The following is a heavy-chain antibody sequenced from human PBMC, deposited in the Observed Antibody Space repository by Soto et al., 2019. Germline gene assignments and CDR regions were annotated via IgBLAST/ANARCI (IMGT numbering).Heavy chain of an antibody. CDR3: ARHGIQVSHDV. J-gene: IGHJ6*02. V-gene: IGHV3-48*02. CDR1: GFTFSSDS. CDR2: ITTSSHTI. D-gene: IGHD5-18*01. Sequence: GASVKVSCSDAGFTFSSDSMDWVRQAPGQGLEWISYITTSSHTIYYADSVRGRFTISRDNAKNSLFLQMNSLRDEDTAVYYCARHGIQVSHDVWGQGTTVTVSS.